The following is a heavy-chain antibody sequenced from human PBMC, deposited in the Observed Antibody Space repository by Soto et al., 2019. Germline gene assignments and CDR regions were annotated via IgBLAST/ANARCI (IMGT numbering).Heavy chain of an antibody. Sequence: GGSLRLSCAASGFTFSGSAMHWVRQASGKGLEWVGRIRSKANSYATAYAASVKGRFTISRDDSKNTAYLQMNSLKTEDTAVYYCTRPVPVGATISLDYWGQGTLVTVSS. CDR2: IRSKANSYAT. CDR1: GFTFSGSA. CDR3: TRPVPVGATISLDY. V-gene: IGHV3-73*01. J-gene: IGHJ4*02. D-gene: IGHD1-26*01.